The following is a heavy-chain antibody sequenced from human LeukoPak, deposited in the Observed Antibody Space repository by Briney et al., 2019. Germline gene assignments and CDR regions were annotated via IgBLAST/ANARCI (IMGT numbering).Heavy chain of an antibody. D-gene: IGHD4-17*01. CDR2: IYYGGST. CDR1: GGSISSGGYY. Sequence: SQTLSLTCTVSGGSISSGGYYWSWIRQHPGKGLEWIGYIYYGGSTYYNPSLKSRVTISVDTSKNQFSLKLSSVTAADTAVYYCARDRGPTTDGDYVGWFDPWGQGTLVTVSS. J-gene: IGHJ5*02. CDR3: ARDRGPTTDGDYVGWFDP. V-gene: IGHV4-31*03.